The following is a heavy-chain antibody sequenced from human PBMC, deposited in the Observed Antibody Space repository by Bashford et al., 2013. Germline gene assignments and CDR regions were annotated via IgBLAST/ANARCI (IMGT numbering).Heavy chain of an antibody. J-gene: IGHJ4*02. CDR2: SSGVGAST. D-gene: IGHD6-13*01. CDR3: AKSLGTVITDSDS. Sequence: SSGVGASTYYADTVKGRFTISRDNSKNTLYLQMSSLRAEDTAVYYCAKSLGTVITDSDSWGQGTLVTRLL. V-gene: IGHV3-23*01.